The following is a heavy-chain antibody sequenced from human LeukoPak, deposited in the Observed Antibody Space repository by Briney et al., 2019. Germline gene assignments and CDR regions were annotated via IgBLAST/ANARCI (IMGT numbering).Heavy chain of an antibody. CDR2: INPNSGGT. D-gene: IGHD2-21*02. CDR3: AGAYCGGDCYSGRAFDI. Sequence: ASVKVSCKASGYTFTGYYMHWVRQAPGQGLEWMGWINPNSGGTNYAQKFQGRVTMTRDTSISTAYMELSRLRSDDTAVSYCAGAYCGGDCYSGRAFDIWGQGTMVTVSS. V-gene: IGHV1-2*02. CDR1: GYTFTGYY. J-gene: IGHJ3*02.